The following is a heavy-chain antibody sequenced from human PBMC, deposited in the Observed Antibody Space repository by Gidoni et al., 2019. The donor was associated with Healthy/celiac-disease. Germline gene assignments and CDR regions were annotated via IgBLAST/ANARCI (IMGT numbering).Heavy chain of an antibody. Sequence: QVQLVESGGGVVQPGRSLRLSCAASGFTFSSYGMHWVRQAPGKGLEWGAVISYDGSNEYYADSVKGRFNISRDNSKNTLYVQMNSLRAEDTAGYYCAKGDYGGNSEVDYWGQGTLVTVSS. CDR1: GFTFSSYG. CDR3: AKGDYGGNSEVDY. D-gene: IGHD4-17*01. J-gene: IGHJ4*02. CDR2: ISYDGSNE. V-gene: IGHV3-30*18.